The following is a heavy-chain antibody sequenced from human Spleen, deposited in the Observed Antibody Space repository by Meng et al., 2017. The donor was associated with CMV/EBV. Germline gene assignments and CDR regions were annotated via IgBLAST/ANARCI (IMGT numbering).Heavy chain of an antibody. CDR1: GFAFSTYA. Sequence: GGSLRLSCAASGFAFSTYAMSWVRLAPGKGREWVSVIYSGGVATYYADSVKGRFTISRDNSNNTLFLQMDSLGAEDTAVYYCAKIGSFTYYYYGMDVWGQGTTVTVSS. D-gene: IGHD1-26*01. V-gene: IGHV3-23*03. CDR2: IYSGGVAT. J-gene: IGHJ6*02. CDR3: AKIGSFTYYYYGMDV.